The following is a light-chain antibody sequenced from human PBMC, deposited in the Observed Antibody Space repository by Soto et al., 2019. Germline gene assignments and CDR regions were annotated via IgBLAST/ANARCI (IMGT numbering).Light chain of an antibody. Sequence: DIVMTQSPDSLAVSLGERATINCKSSQSVLYSSNNKNYLAWYQQKPGQPPKLLIYWASTRESVVPERFSGSGSGTDFTLTISSLQAEDVAVYYCQKYYSTHPTFGQGTKVEIK. CDR2: WAS. V-gene: IGKV4-1*01. CDR1: QSVLYSSNNKNY. CDR3: QKYYSTHPT. J-gene: IGKJ1*01.